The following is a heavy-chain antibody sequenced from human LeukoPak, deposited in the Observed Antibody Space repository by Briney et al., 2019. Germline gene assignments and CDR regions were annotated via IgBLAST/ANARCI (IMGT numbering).Heavy chain of an antibody. CDR3: ARPLTGTLNAFDI. D-gene: IGHD1-7*01. V-gene: IGHV1-2*02. Sequence: ASVKVSCKASGYTFIGYYMHWVRQAPGQGLEWMGWINPNSGGINYAQKFQGRVTMTRDTSISTAYMELSRLRSDDTAVYYCARPLTGTLNAFDIWGQGTMVTVSS. CDR2: INPNSGGI. J-gene: IGHJ3*02. CDR1: GYTFIGYY.